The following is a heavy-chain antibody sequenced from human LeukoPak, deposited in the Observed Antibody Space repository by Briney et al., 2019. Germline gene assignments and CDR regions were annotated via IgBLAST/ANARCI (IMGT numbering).Heavy chain of an antibody. J-gene: IGHJ4*02. V-gene: IGHV1-24*01. CDR2: FDPEDGET. CDR3: ATSSPERGSYYEAGY. D-gene: IGHD1-26*01. CDR1: GYTLTELS. Sequence: ASVKVSCKVSGYTLTELSMHWVRQAPGKGLEWMGGFDPEDGETIYAQKFQGRVTMTEDTSTDTAYMELSSLRSEDTAVYYCATSSPERGSYYEAGYWGQGTLVTVSS.